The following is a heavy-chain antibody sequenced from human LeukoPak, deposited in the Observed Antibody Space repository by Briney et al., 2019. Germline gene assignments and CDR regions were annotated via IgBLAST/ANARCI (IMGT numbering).Heavy chain of an antibody. J-gene: IGHJ6*03. CDR1: GGSISSSSYY. D-gene: IGHD5-18*01. CDR3: ARMDTRMDV. V-gene: IGHV4-39*01. CDR2: IYYSGST. Sequence: SETLSLTCTVSGGSISSSSYYWGWIRQPPGKGLEWIGSIYYSGSTYYNPSLKSRVTISVDTSKNQFSLKLSSVTAADTVVYYCARMDTRMDVWGKGTTVTVSS.